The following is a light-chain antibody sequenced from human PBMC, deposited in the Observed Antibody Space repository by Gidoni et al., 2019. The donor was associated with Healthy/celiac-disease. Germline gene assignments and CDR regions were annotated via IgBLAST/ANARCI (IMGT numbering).Light chain of an antibody. V-gene: IGKV3-20*01. Sequence: DIVLTQSPGTLSLSPWERAPLSCRASQSVRSSYLAWYQQKPGQAPRLLIYGASSRATGIPDRFSGSGSGTDFTLTISRLEPEDFAVYYCQQYGSSLLTFGGGTKVEIK. CDR3: QQYGSSLLT. CDR1: QSVRSSY. J-gene: IGKJ4*01. CDR2: GAS.